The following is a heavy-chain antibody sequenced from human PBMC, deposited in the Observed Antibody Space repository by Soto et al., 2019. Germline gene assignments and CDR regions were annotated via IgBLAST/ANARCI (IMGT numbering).Heavy chain of an antibody. CDR2: INTDGMSL. J-gene: IGHJ5*02. Sequence: GGSLRLSCAASGFTFSNHWMHWVRQAPGQGLVWVSGINTDGMSLAYADSVKGRFTISRDNAENTLYLQMDSLRAEDTAVYYCIRLAVTTTDLWGQGTLVTVSS. CDR1: GFTFSNHW. CDR3: IRLAVTTTDL. D-gene: IGHD1-1*01. V-gene: IGHV3-74*01.